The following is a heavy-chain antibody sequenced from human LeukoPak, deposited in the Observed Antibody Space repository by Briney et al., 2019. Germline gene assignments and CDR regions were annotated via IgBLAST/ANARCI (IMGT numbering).Heavy chain of an antibody. D-gene: IGHD1-26*01. J-gene: IGHJ4*02. V-gene: IGHV4-39*01. CDR3: ARQGGSGSYVDY. Sequence: SETLSLTCTVSGGSISSSSYYWGWIRQPPGKGLEWIGSIYYSGSTYYNPSLKSRVTISVDKSKDQFSLKLSSVTAADTAVYYCARQGGSGSYVDYWGQGTLVTVSS. CDR1: GGSISSSSYY. CDR2: IYYSGST.